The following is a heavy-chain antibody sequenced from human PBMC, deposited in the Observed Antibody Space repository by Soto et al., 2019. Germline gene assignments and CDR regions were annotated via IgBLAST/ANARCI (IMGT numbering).Heavy chain of an antibody. Sequence: GGSLRLSCTASGFTFGDYAMSWFRQAPGKGLEWVGFIRSKAYGGTTEYAASVKGRFTISRDDSKSIAYLQMNSLKTEDTAVYYCTRDYFSYYYDSSGYPTTYYYYGMDVWGQGTTVTVSS. D-gene: IGHD3-22*01. CDR3: TRDYFSYYYDSSGYPTTYYYYGMDV. V-gene: IGHV3-49*03. CDR1: GFTFGDYA. CDR2: IRSKAYGGTT. J-gene: IGHJ6*02.